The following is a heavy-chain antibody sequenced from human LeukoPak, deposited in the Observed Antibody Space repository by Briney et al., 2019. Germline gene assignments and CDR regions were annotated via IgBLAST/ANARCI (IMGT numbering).Heavy chain of an antibody. J-gene: IGHJ6*02. V-gene: IGHV4-59*01. CDR3: ARGDYEWDDVGGYSSYGMDV. CDR1: GGSISIYF. D-gene: IGHD3-16*01. Sequence: SQTLSLTCSVSGGSISIYFWNWVRQPPGKGLEWIGYIYDSGNTNYNPSLNGRVSISVDKSKNQFSLNLSSVTAADTAVYYCARGDYEWDDVGGYSSYGMDVWGQGTTVIVSS. CDR2: IYDSGNT.